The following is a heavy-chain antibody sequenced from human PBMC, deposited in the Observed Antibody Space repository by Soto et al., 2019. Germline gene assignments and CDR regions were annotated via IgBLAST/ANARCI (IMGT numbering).Heavy chain of an antibody. V-gene: IGHV3-53*01. J-gene: IGHJ6*02. CDR2: MYSGGST. D-gene: IGHD5-12*01. CDR1: GFTVSSNY. Sequence: EVQLVESGGGLIQPGGSLRLSCAASGFTVSSNYMSWVRQAPGKGLEWVSVMYSGGSTYYADSVKGRFTISRDNFKNSLYLQMNSLRAEDTAVYYCARESGYGPYFNFGMDVWGQGTTVTVSS. CDR3: ARESGYGPYFNFGMDV.